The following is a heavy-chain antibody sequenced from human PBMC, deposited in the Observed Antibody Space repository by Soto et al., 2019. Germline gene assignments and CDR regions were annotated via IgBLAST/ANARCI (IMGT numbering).Heavy chain of an antibody. CDR3: AKDLLRFGELLDEDY. CDR1: GFTFSSYA. CDR2: ISGSGGST. V-gene: IGHV3-23*01. D-gene: IGHD3-10*01. J-gene: IGHJ4*02. Sequence: EVQLLESGGGLVQPGGSLRLSCAASGFTFSSYAMSWVRQAPGKGLEWVSAISGSGGSTYYADSVNGRFTISRDNSKNTLYLQMNSLRAEDTAVYYCAKDLLRFGELLDEDYWGQGTLVTVSS.